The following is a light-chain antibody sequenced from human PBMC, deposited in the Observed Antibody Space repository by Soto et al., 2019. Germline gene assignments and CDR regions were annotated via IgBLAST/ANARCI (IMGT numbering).Light chain of an antibody. J-gene: IGLJ2*01. V-gene: IGLV1-51*01. CDR3: GTWDSSLSAVV. CDR2: DSN. CDR1: SSNIGNNY. Sequence: QSVLTQPPSVSAAPGQKVTISCSGSSSNIGNNYVSWYQQLPGTAPKLLIYDSNKRPSGIPDRFSGSKSGTSATLGITGLQTGDEADYYCGTWDSSLSAVVFGRGTQLTVL.